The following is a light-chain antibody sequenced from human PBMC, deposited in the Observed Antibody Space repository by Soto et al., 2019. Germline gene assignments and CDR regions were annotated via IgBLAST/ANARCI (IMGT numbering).Light chain of an antibody. J-gene: IGKJ3*01. V-gene: IGKV1-5*03. Sequence: DIQMTQSPSTLSASVGDRVTITCRASQSISSWLAWYQQKPGKAPKLLIYKASSLESGVPSRFSGSGSGTEFTLTISSLQPDDFATYSCQQYNSFFTTFGPGTKVDIK. CDR1: QSISSW. CDR3: QQYNSFFTT. CDR2: KAS.